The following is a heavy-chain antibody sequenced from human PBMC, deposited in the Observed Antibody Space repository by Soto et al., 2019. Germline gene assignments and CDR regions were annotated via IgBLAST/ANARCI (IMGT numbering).Heavy chain of an antibody. J-gene: IGHJ4*02. Sequence: GWPLRLSCAVSGFTFSAYWMHWVRQVTGKGLTWVSRISDDGSTATYADSVKGRFVISRDNAKNSLYLEMNTLRVDDSGLYYCARGPRVSSTGTGAHWGRGTLVTVSS. CDR3: ARGPRVSSTGTGAH. CDR1: GFTFSAYW. V-gene: IGHV3-74*01. CDR2: ISDDGSTA. D-gene: IGHD1-1*01.